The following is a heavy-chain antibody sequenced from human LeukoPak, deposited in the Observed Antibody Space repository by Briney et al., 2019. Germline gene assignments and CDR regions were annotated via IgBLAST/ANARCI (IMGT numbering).Heavy chain of an antibody. CDR3: ARYSVAAYNWFDP. D-gene: IGHD6-6*01. CDR1: GVSISSYY. V-gene: IGHV4-59*01. Sequence: SETLSLTCTVSGVSISSYYWSWIRQPPGKGLEWLGYIYYSGSTNYNPSLKSRVTISVDTSENQFSLKLSSVTAADTAVYYCARYSVAAYNWFDPWGQGTLVTVSS. CDR2: IYYSGST. J-gene: IGHJ5*02.